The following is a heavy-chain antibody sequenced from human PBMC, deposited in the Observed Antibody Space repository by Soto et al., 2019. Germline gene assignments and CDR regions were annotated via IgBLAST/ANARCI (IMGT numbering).Heavy chain of an antibody. CDR2: TIPIFGTA. Sequence: GASVKVSCKASGGTFSSYAISWVRQAPGQGLEWMGGTIPIFGTANYAQKFQGRVTITADESTSTAYMGLSSLRSEDTAVYYCARTRRAYDSSGYYYPRGNYYYYYGMDVWGQGITVTVSS. V-gene: IGHV1-69*13. D-gene: IGHD3-22*01. CDR3: ARTRRAYDSSGYYYPRGNYYYYYGMDV. CDR1: GGTFSSYA. J-gene: IGHJ6*02.